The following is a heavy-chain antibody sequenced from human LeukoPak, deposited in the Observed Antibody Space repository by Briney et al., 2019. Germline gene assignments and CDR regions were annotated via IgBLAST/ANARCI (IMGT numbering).Heavy chain of an antibody. J-gene: IGHJ6*04. V-gene: IGHV3-48*04. Sequence: PGGSLRLSCAASGFTFSSYSMNWVRQAPGEGLEWVSYISSSGSTIYYADFVKGRLTISRENAKNSLYLQMNSLRAEDTAVYYCAELGITMIGGVWGKGTTVTISS. CDR1: GFTFSSYS. D-gene: IGHD3-10*02. CDR3: AELGITMIGGV. CDR2: ISSSGSTI.